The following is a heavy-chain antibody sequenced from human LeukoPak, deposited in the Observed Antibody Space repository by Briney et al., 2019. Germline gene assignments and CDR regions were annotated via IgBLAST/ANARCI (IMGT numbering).Heavy chain of an antibody. Sequence: ASVKVSCKASGYTFTGYYMHWVRQAPGEALEWMGWINPNSGGTNYAQKFQGRVTMTRDTSISTAYMELSRLRSDDTAVYYCARPASVSSGRYGMDVWGQGTTVTVSS. CDR3: ARPASVSSGRYGMDV. V-gene: IGHV1-2*02. J-gene: IGHJ6*02. CDR1: GYTFTGYY. D-gene: IGHD6-19*01. CDR2: INPNSGGT.